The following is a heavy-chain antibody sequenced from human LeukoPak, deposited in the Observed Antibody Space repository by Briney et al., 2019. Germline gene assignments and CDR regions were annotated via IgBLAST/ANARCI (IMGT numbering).Heavy chain of an antibody. V-gene: IGHV4-59*01. CDR3: ARGYDNSGYYYFDY. CDR2: IYYSGST. Sequence: PSETLSLACTVSGGSISSYYWSWIRQPPGKGLEWIGYIYYSGSTNYNPSLKSRVTISVDTSKNQFSLKLSSVTAADTAVYYCARGYDNSGYYYFDYWGQGTLVTVSS. CDR1: GGSISSYY. D-gene: IGHD3-22*01. J-gene: IGHJ4*02.